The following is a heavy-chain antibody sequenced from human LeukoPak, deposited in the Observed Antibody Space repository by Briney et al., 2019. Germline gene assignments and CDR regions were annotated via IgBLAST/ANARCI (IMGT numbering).Heavy chain of an antibody. CDR1: GLNYSSYD. CDR3: ARAEYFDL. J-gene: IGHJ2*01. Sequence: AGGSLRLSCAASGLNYSSYDMHGVQHAPGKGLEWVSPIGSAGDTYYPGSVNGRFTISRENAKNSLYLQLNSLRDGDTAVYYCARAEYFDLWGRGTLVTVSS. CDR2: IGSAGDT. V-gene: IGHV3-13*04.